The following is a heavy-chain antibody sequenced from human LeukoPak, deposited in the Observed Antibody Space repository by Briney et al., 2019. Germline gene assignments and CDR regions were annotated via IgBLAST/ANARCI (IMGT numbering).Heavy chain of an antibody. CDR1: GGSISSTNYY. V-gene: IGHV4-39*01. CDR2: IYYSGST. J-gene: IGHJ5*02. D-gene: IGHD2-2*01. CDR3: ARRYCSSTSCYDEGVLWFDP. Sequence: SETLSLTCTVSGGSISSTNYYWGWIRQPPGKGLEWIGTIYYSGSTYYIPSLKSRVTISVDTSKNQFSLKLSSVTAADTAVYYCARRYCSSTSCYDEGVLWFDPWGQGNLVTVSS.